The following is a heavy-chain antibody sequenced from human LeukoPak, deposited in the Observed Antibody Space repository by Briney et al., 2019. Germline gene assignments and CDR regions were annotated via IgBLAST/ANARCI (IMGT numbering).Heavy chain of an antibody. J-gene: IGHJ4*02. V-gene: IGHV4-39*01. D-gene: IGHD5-12*01. CDR3: ARLRWLRTDY. Sequence: SETLSLTCTVFGGSISSSSYYWGWIRQPPGKGLGWIGSIYYSGSTYYNPSLKSRVTISVDTSKNQFSLKLSSVTAADTAVYYCARLRWLRTDYWGQGTLVTVSS. CDR2: IYYSGST. CDR1: GGSISSSSYY.